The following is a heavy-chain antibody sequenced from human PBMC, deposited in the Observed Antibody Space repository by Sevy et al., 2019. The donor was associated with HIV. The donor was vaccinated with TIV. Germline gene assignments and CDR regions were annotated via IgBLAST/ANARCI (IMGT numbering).Heavy chain of an antibody. V-gene: IGHV4-59*08. CDR2: IYYSGST. CDR1: GGSISSYY. D-gene: IGHD6-19*01. CDR3: ARRSSVWYEDHYYYYMDV. J-gene: IGHJ6*03. Sequence: SETLSLTCTVSGGSISSYYWSWIRQPPGKGLEWSGYIYYSGSTNYNPSLKSRVTISVDTSKNQFSLKLSSVTAADTAVYYCARRSSVWYEDHYYYYMDVWGKGTTVTVSS.